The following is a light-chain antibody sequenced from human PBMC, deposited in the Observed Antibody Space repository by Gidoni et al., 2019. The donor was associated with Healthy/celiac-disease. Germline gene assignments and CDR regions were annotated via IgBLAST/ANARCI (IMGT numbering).Light chain of an antibody. V-gene: IGKV1-39*01. CDR3: QQSYSTPT. J-gene: IGKJ1*01. CDR2: AAS. CDR1: QSISSY. Sequence: IQMTQAPSSLSASVGDRVTIPCRASQSISSYLKWYQQKPGQPPKPLIYAASSLQRGVPSSFSGSGSVTDFTLTISSLQPEDFATYYCQQSYSTPTFGQGTKVEIK.